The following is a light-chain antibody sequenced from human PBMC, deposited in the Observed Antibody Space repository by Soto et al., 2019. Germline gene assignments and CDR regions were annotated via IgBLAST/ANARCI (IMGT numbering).Light chain of an antibody. CDR1: QGISSY. CDR2: AAS. CDR3: QQSYRTPIT. V-gene: IGKV1-8*01. J-gene: IGKJ5*01. Sequence: AIRMTQSPSSLSASTGDRVTITCRASQGISSYLAWYQQKPGKAPNLLIYAASGLQSGVPSRFSGSGSGTDFTLTISSLQPEDFATYYCQQSYRTPITFGQGTRLEIK.